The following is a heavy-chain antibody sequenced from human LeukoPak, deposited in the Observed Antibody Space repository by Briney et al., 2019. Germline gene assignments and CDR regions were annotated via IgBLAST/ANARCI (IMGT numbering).Heavy chain of an antibody. Sequence: SETLSLTCTVSGGSISSSSYYWGWIRQPPGKGLEWIGSIYYSGSTYYNPSLKSRVTISVDTSKNQFSLKLSSVTAADTAVYYCATISGWSDDYWGQGTLVTVSS. CDR2: IYYSGST. CDR3: ATISGWSDDY. D-gene: IGHD6-19*01. CDR1: GGSISSSSYY. J-gene: IGHJ4*02. V-gene: IGHV4-39*01.